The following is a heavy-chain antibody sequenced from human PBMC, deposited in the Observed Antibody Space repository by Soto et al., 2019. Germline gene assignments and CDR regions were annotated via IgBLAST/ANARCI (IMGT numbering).Heavy chain of an antibody. V-gene: IGHV4-31*03. D-gene: IGHD1-1*01. Sequence: QVQLQESGPGLVKPSQTLSLTCSVSGGSISSGGFYWTWIRQHPGKGLEWIGFIYDSGSTYYNASLKSRVTISGDTYKNQFSLKLSSVTSADTALYYCARGPRQLEGNYYYGMDVWGQGTSVTVSS. CDR2: IYDSGST. J-gene: IGHJ6*02. CDR1: GGSISSGGFY. CDR3: ARGPRQLEGNYYYGMDV.